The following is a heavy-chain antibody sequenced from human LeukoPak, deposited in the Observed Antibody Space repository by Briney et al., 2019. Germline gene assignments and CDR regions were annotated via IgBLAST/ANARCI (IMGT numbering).Heavy chain of an antibody. J-gene: IGHJ4*02. Sequence: PSETLSLTCAVYGGSFSGYYWSWIRQPPGKGLEWIGEINHSGSTNYNPSLKSRVTISVDTSKNQFSLKLSSVTAADTAVYYCATAQDGLNLDYWGQGTLVTVSS. D-gene: IGHD4-17*01. CDR2: INHSGST. V-gene: IGHV4-34*01. CDR3: ATAQDGLNLDY. CDR1: GGSFSGYY.